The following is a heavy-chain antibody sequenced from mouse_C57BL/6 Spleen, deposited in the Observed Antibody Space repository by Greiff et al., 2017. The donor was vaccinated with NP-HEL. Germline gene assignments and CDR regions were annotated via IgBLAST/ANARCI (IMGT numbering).Heavy chain of an antibody. CDR3: ASPYYYGSSSWFAY. V-gene: IGHV1-50*01. Sequence: VQLQQPGAELVKPGASVKLSCKASGYTFTSYWMQWVKQRPGQGLEWIGEIDPSDSYTNYNQKFKGKATWTVDTSSSTAYMQLSSLTSEDSAVYYCASPYYYGSSSWFAYWGQGTLVTVSA. J-gene: IGHJ3*01. CDR2: IDPSDSYT. CDR1: GYTFTSYW. D-gene: IGHD1-1*01.